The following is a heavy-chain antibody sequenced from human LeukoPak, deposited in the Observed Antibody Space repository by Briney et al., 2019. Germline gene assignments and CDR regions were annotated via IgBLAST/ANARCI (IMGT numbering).Heavy chain of an antibody. CDR2: ISYDGSNK. V-gene: IGHV3-30*18. CDR3: AKQGFGESLFDP. CDR1: GFTFSSYG. J-gene: IGHJ5*02. D-gene: IGHD3-10*01. Sequence: GGSLRLSCAASGFTFSSYGMHWVRQAPGKGLEWVAVISYDGSNKYYADTVKGRFTISRDNSKNTLYLQMNSLRAEDTAVYYCAKQGFGESLFDPWGQGTLVTVSS.